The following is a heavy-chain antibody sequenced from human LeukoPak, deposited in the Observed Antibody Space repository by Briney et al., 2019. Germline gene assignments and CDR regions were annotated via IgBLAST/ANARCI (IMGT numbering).Heavy chain of an antibody. J-gene: IGHJ3*02. CDR2: ISGSGGST. CDR3: AKDGYCRSTSCYGRHAFDI. D-gene: IGHD2-2*03. CDR1: GFTFSSYA. Sequence: PGGSLRLSCAASGFTFSSYAMSWVRQAPGKGLEWVSAISGSGGSTYYADSVKGRFTISRDNSKNMLYLQMSSLRAEDTAVYYCAKDGYCRSTSCYGRHAFDIWGQGTMVTVSS. V-gene: IGHV3-23*01.